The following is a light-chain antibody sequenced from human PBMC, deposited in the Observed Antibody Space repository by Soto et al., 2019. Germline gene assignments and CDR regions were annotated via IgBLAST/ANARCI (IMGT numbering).Light chain of an antibody. Sequence: IQTTQSPSSLSASVGDRVTITCRTSDNIAKYLNWYQQKPGKAPKLLIFAASNLHSGVPSRFSGSGSGTDFTLTINNLQAEDFATYYCLQEYNYPRTFGQGTKVDIK. CDR1: DNIAKY. CDR2: AAS. V-gene: IGKV1-6*01. J-gene: IGKJ1*01. CDR3: LQEYNYPRT.